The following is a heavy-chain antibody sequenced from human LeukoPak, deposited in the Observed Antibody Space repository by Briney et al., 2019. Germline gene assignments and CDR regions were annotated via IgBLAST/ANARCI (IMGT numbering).Heavy chain of an antibody. CDR3: ARSNAANWGSLDY. J-gene: IGHJ4*02. Sequence: PGGSLRLSCAASGFTFSSYSMNWVRQAPGKGLEWVAVIWYDGSNKYYADSVKGRFTISRDNSKNTLYLQMNSLRAEDTAVYYCARSNAANWGSLDYWGQGTLVTVSS. CDR2: IWYDGSNK. CDR1: GFTFSSYS. V-gene: IGHV3-33*08. D-gene: IGHD7-27*01.